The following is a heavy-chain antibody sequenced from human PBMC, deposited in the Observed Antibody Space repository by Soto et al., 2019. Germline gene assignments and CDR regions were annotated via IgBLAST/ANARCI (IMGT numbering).Heavy chain of an antibody. J-gene: IGHJ4*02. D-gene: IGHD6-13*01. CDR3: ANGAAAGTDPLYYFDY. Sequence: AASVKVSCKASGYTFTSYYMHWVRQAPGQGLEWMGIINPSGGSTSYAQKFQGRVTMTRDTSTSTVYMELSSLRSEDTAVYYCANGAAAGTDPLYYFDYWGQGTLVTVSS. V-gene: IGHV1-46*03. CDR1: GYTFTSYY. CDR2: INPSGGST.